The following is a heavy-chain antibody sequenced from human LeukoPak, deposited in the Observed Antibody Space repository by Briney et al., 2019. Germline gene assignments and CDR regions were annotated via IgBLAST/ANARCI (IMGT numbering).Heavy chain of an antibody. D-gene: IGHD3-22*01. CDR1: GFIFNNYG. V-gene: IGHV3-23*01. J-gene: IGHJ4*02. CDR3: AKGSSGYFFDL. CDR2: ISNDGGGT. Sequence: GGSLRLYCAASGFIFNNYGLVWVRQAPGKGLEWVSAISNDGGGTTYADFVKGRFSVSRDNSKNTLFLQMNSLRAEDTALYYCAKGSSGYFFDLWGQGTLVTVSS.